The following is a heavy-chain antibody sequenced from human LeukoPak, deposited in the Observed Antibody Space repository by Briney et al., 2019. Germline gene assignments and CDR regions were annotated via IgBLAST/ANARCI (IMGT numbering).Heavy chain of an antibody. V-gene: IGHV3-48*03. Sequence: GGSLRLSCAASGFTFSSYEMNWVRQAPGKGLEWVSYISSSGSTIYYADSVKGRFTISRDNAKNSLYLQMNSLIAEDTAVYYCARGYYYDSGGYYYLPDIWGQGTMVTVSS. D-gene: IGHD3-22*01. CDR3: ARGYYYDSGGYYYLPDI. CDR2: ISSSGSTI. J-gene: IGHJ3*02. CDR1: GFTFSSYE.